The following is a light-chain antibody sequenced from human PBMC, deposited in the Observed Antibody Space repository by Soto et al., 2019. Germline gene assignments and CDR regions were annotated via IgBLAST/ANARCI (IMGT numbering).Light chain of an antibody. CDR2: KAS. V-gene: IGKV1-5*03. J-gene: IGKJ1*01. Sequence: DIQMTQSPSTLSGSVGDRVTITCRASQTISSGLAWYQQKPRKAPKLLIYKASTLKSGVPSRFSGSGSGTEFTLTISSLQPDDFATYYCQHYNSYSEAFGQGTKVELK. CDR3: QHYNSYSEA. CDR1: QTISSG.